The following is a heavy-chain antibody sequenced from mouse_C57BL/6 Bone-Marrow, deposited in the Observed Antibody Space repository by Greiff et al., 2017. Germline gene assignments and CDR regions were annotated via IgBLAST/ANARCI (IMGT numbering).Heavy chain of an antibody. CDR3: AIYSKNAMDY. Sequence: QVQLQESGPELVKPGASVKISCKASGYAFSSSWMNWVKQRPGKGLEWLGRIYPGDGDTNYNGKFKGKATLTADKSSSTAYMQHSSLTSEDSAVYFCAIYSKNAMDYWGQGTSVTVSS. J-gene: IGHJ4*01. CDR1: GYAFSSSW. D-gene: IGHD2-5*01. V-gene: IGHV1-82*01. CDR2: IYPGDGDT.